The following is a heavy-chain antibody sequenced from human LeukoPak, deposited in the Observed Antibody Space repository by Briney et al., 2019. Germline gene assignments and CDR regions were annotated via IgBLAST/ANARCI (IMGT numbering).Heavy chain of an antibody. V-gene: IGHV1-8*03. Sequence: ASVKVSCKASGYTFTSYDINWVRQATGKGLEWMGWMNPNSGNTGYAQKFQGRVTITRNTSISTAYMELSSLRSEDTAVYYCARGGPTFYYYYYYYMDVWGKGTTVTVSS. J-gene: IGHJ6*03. CDR3: ARGGPTFYYYYYYYMDV. CDR2: MNPNSGNT. CDR1: GYTFTSYD. D-gene: IGHD2/OR15-2a*01.